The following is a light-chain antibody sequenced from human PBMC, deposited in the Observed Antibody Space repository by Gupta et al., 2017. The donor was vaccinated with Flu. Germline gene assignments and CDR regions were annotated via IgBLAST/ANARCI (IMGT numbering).Light chain of an antibody. Sequence: MMTYPPSPSLVPLGQAASICCTSHQRLVNSDGTTYLSWFHQRPGQPPRLLIYKTYNRLSGVPDRFSGSGAGTDFTLKISRVEAEDVGVYYCMQASRCPRTFGQGTRVEIK. V-gene: IGKV2-24*01. CDR2: KTY. J-gene: IGKJ1*01. CDR3: MQASRCPRT. CDR1: QRLVNSDGTTY.